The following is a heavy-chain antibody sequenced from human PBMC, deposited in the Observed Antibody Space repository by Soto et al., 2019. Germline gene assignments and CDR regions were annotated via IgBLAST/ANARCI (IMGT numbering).Heavy chain of an antibody. D-gene: IGHD6-13*01. J-gene: IGHJ5*02. CDR3: ARRDCYNSNCFSNWFDP. V-gene: IGHV1-46*03. Sequence: QVHLVQSGAEVRMPGASVKVSCKASGYTFTDYFMHWVRQAPGQGLEWMGIINPRSGDTGYAKKVQGRVIMTTVTSTSTVYMELSGLTSEDTAIYYRARRDCYNSNCFSNWFDPWGQGTLVTFSS. CDR2: INPRSGDT. CDR1: GYTFTDYF.